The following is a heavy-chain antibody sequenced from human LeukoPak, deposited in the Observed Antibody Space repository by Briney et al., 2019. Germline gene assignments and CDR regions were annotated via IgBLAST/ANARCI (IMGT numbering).Heavy chain of an antibody. CDR2: IYYSGST. D-gene: IGHD4-23*01. J-gene: IGHJ3*02. Sequence: SETLSLTCAVYGGSFSGYYWNWIRQPPGKGLEWIGSIYYSGSTYYNPSLKSRVTISVDTSKNQFSLKLSSVTAAGTAVYYCARDLPTVVYAFDIWGQGTMVTVSS. CDR3: ARDLPTVVYAFDI. CDR1: GGSFSGYY. V-gene: IGHV4-34*01.